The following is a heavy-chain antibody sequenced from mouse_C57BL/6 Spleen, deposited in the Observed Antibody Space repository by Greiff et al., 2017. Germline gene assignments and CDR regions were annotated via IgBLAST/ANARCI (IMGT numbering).Heavy chain of an antibody. CDR1: GYTFTDYE. CDR2: IDPETGGT. D-gene: IGHD2-2*01. CDR3: TRSEGYPYYAMDY. V-gene: IGHV1-15*01. J-gene: IGHJ4*01. Sequence: QVQLQQSGAELVRPGASVTLSCTASGYTFTDYEMHWVKQTPVHGLEWIGAIDPETGGTAYNQKFKGKAILTADKSSSTAYMELRSLTSEDSAVYYCTRSEGYPYYAMDYWGQGTSVTVSS.